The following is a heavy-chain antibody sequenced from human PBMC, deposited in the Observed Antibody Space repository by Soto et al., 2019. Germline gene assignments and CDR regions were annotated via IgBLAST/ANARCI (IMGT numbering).Heavy chain of an antibody. CDR2: LNQDGSTK. CDR1: GFSFSNSW. V-gene: IGHV3-7*01. CDR3: ARDPSYEAIDY. D-gene: IGHD3-22*01. J-gene: IGHJ4*02. Sequence: EVQLVESGGGLVQPGGSLRLSCVASGFSFSNSWMSWVRQTPGRGLEWVAALNQDGSTKADVGAVEGRVTISRDNAKNSLYLQMDGLRVEDTAGYYCARDPSYEAIDYWGQGTLGTVSS.